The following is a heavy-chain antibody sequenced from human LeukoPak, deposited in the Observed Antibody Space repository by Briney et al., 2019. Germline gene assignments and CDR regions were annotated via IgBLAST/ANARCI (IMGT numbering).Heavy chain of an antibody. CDR1: GFTFNTNA. CDR2: ISSSSSYI. Sequence: GGSLRLSCAASGFTFNTNAMNWVRQAPGKGLEWVSSISSSSSYIYYADSVKGRFTISRDNAKNSLYLQMNSLRAEDTAVYYCAGQWEPGVTDAFDIWGQGTMVTVSS. D-gene: IGHD1-26*01. V-gene: IGHV3-21*01. J-gene: IGHJ3*02. CDR3: AGQWEPGVTDAFDI.